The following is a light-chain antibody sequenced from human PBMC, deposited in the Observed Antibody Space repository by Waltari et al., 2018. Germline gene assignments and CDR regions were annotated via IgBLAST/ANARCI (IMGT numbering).Light chain of an antibody. J-gene: IGLJ3*02. CDR2: KVN. CDR1: SSDVGFYDF. CDR3: SSYTRRSYWV. V-gene: IGLV2-14*01. Sequence: QSALTQPASVSGSPGQSITISCTGTSSDVGFYDFVSWFQQHPGKAPKVMIYKVNKRPSGVFHRFSGAKSANTASLTISVLQAEDEADYYCSSYTRRSYWVFGGGTQLTVL.